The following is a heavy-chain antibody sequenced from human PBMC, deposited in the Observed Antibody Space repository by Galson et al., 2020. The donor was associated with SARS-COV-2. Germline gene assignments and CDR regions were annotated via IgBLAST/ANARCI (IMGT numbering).Heavy chain of an antibody. Sequence: TGGSLRLSCSASGFTFSSYEMNWVRQAPGKGLECLSYISGSGSTIYSADSVKGRFTISRDNAKNSLYLQMNSLRAEDTAVYYCAGGRGWFGELASCFDSWGQGTLVTVSS. CDR2: ISGSGSTI. CDR1: GFTFSSYE. D-gene: IGHD3-10*01. V-gene: IGHV3-48*03. CDR3: AGGRGWFGELASCFDS. J-gene: IGHJ4*02.